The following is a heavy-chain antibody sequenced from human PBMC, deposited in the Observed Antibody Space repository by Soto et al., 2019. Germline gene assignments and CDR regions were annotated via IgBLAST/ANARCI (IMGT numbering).Heavy chain of an antibody. CDR1: GGSISSYY. CDR2: IYFRGST. Sequence: SETLSLTCTVSGGSISSYYWSWIRQPPGKGLEWIGYIYFRGSTNYNPSLKSRVTISVDTSKNQFSLKLSSVTAADTAVYYCASHMVRGVPFGYWGQGTLGTVSS. V-gene: IGHV4-59*08. J-gene: IGHJ4*02. D-gene: IGHD3-10*01. CDR3: ASHMVRGVPFGY.